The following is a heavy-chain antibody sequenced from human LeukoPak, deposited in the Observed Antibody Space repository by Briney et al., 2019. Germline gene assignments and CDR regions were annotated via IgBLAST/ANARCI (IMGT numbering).Heavy chain of an antibody. J-gene: IGHJ6*03. V-gene: IGHV3-23*01. CDR3: AKGSRAAAGEDYYYYYYMDV. D-gene: IGHD6-13*01. CDR1: GFTFSSYV. CDR2: ISGSGDST. Sequence: GGSLRLSCAASGFTFSSYVMTWVRQAPGKGLEWVSAISGSGDSTYYADSVKGRFTISRDNSKNTLYLQMNSLRAEDTAVYYCAKGSRAAAGEDYYYYYYMDVWGKGTTVTISS.